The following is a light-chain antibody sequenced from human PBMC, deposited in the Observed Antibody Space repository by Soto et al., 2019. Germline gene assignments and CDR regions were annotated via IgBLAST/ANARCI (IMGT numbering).Light chain of an antibody. CDR1: SSNIGAGYD. J-gene: IGLJ1*01. V-gene: IGLV1-40*01. CDR3: QSYDSSLSGLYV. CDR2: GNS. Sequence: QAVVTQPPSVSGAPGQRVTISCTGSSSNIGAGYDVHWYQQLPGTAPKLLIYGNSNRPSGVPDRFSGSKSGTSASLAITGLQAEDEADYYCQSYDSSLSGLYVFGPGTKLTVL.